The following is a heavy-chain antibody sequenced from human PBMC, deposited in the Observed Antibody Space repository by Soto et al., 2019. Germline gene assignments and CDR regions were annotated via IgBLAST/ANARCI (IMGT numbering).Heavy chain of an antibody. J-gene: IGHJ4*02. CDR1: GGSISSSSYY. Sequence: QLQLQESGPGLVKPSETLSLTCTVSGGSISSSSYYWGWIRQPPGKGLEWIGSIYYSGSTYYNPSLKSRVTISVDTSKNQFSLKLSSVTAADTAVYYCARLEDYYGSGSHADYWGQGTLVTVSS. CDR3: ARLEDYYGSGSHADY. CDR2: IYYSGST. D-gene: IGHD3-10*01. V-gene: IGHV4-39*01.